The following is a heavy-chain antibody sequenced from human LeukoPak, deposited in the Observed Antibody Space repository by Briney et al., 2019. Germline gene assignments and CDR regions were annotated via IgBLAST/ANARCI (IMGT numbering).Heavy chain of an antibody. CDR3: ARARSSVTTAFDY. V-gene: IGHV3-9*01. D-gene: IGHD4-17*01. Sequence: PGRSLRLSCAASGFSFDDYAMPSVRPAPGYGLTWVSGISWNSGSIGYADSVKGRFTISRDNAKNSLYLQMNSLRAEDTAVYYCARARSSVTTAFDYWGQGTLVTVSS. J-gene: IGHJ4*02. CDR2: ISWNSGSI. CDR1: GFSFDDYA.